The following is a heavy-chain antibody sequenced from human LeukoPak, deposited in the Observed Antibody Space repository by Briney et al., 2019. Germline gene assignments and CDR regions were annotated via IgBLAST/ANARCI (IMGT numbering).Heavy chain of an antibody. Sequence: SETLSLTCTVSGGSISSYYWSWIRQPPGKGLEWIGYIYYSGSTNYNPSLKSRVTISVDTSKNQFSLKLSSVTAADTAVYCCARHMGLGYSYGYPYFDYWGQGTLVTVSS. CDR3: ARHMGLGYSYGYPYFDY. V-gene: IGHV4-59*08. J-gene: IGHJ4*02. D-gene: IGHD5-18*01. CDR2: IYYSGST. CDR1: GGSISSYY.